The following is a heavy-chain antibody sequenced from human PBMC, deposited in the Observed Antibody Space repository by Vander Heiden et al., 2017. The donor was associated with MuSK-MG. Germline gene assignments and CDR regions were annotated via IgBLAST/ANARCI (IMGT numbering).Heavy chain of an antibody. CDR2: INPSGGST. CDR1: RYTLPSHY. J-gene: IGHJ4*01. Sequence: QVQLVQSGAEVKKPGASVKVSCKASRYTLPSHYRHWVRQAPGQGLEWMGIINPSGGSTSYAQKCQGRVTMTRDTSTSTVYREMSSLRSEETAVDYCARDHSRAGGATSYYFDYWGRVSLVTLSS. V-gene: IGHV1-46*03. CDR3: ARDHSRAGGATSYYFDY. D-gene: IGHD5-12*01.